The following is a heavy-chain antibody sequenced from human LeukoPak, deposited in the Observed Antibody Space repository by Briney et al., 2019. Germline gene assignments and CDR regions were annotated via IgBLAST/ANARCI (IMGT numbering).Heavy chain of an antibody. D-gene: IGHD2-15*01. CDR1: GSRLSAYG. V-gene: IGHV3-30*02. Sequence: GGPRSPSWAAPGSRLSAYGMHWVRQAPGKGLEGLAYVWYDGSKTSYANSVKGRFTISRDTTTSTLHLQMNSLRPEDTSVYYCARDILGLPHKYFDSWGQGTLVTVSS. CDR3: ARDILGLPHKYFDS. CDR2: VWYDGSKT. J-gene: IGHJ4*02.